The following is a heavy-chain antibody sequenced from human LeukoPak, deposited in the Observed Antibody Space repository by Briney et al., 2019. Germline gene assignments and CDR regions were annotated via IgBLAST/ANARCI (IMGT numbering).Heavy chain of an antibody. D-gene: IGHD3-10*01. CDR3: ARGVNRGPYGSGSYYIRSYYFDY. V-gene: IGHV4-34*01. CDR2: INQSGST. CDR1: GGSFSGYY. Sequence: SETLSLTCAVYGGSFSGYYWSWIRQPPGKGLEWIGEINQSGSTNYNPSLKSRVTISVDTSKNQFSLKLSSVTAADTAVYYCARGVNRGPYGSGSYYIRSYYFDYWGQGTLVTVSS. J-gene: IGHJ4*02.